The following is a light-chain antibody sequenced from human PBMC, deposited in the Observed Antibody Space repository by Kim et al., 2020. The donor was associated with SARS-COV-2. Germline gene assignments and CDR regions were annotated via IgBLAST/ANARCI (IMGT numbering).Light chain of an antibody. CDR2: LNSDGSH. J-gene: IGLJ1*01. CDR3: QTWGTGISYG. V-gene: IGLV4-69*01. CDR1: SGHSSYA. Sequence: QPVLTQSPSASASLGASVKLTCTLSSGHSSYAIAWHQQQPEKGPRYLMKLNSDGSHSKGDGIPDRFSGSSSGAERYLTISSLQSEDEADYYCQTWGTGISYGFGTGTKVTVL.